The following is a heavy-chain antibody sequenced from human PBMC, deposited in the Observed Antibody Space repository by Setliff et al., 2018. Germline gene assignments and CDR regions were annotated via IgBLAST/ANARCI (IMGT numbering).Heavy chain of an antibody. CDR3: ASYRQDVNY. Sequence: PSETLSLTCAVYGGSFSGYYWSWIRQPPGKGLEWIGEINHSGSTNYNPSLKSRVTISVDTSKNQFSLKLTSVTAADTAVYYCASYRQDVNYWGQGVLVTVSS. V-gene: IGHV4-34*01. D-gene: IGHD4-4*01. J-gene: IGHJ4*02. CDR1: GGSFSGYY. CDR2: INHSGST.